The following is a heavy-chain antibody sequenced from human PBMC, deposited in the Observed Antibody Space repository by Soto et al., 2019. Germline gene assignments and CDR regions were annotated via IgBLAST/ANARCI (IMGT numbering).Heavy chain of an antibody. Sequence: SETLSLTCAVSGYSISSGYYWGWIRQPPGKVLEWIGSIYHSGSTYYNPSLKSRVTISVDTSKNQFSLKLSSVTAADTAVYYCARVGGSYLGFDYWGQGTLVTVS. J-gene: IGHJ4*02. V-gene: IGHV4-38-2*01. CDR1: GYSISSGYY. CDR2: IYHSGST. CDR3: ARVGGSYLGFDY. D-gene: IGHD1-26*01.